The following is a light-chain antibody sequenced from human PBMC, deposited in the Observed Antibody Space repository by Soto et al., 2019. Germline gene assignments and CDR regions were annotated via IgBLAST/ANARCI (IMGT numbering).Light chain of an antibody. Sequence: DIQMTQSPSTLSASVGDRVTITCRASHSISSWLAWYQQKPGKAPKLLIYKASSLESGVPSRFSGSGSGKEFTLTISSLQPDDFATYYCQQYNSYPWTFGQGTKVEIK. V-gene: IGKV1-5*03. J-gene: IGKJ1*01. CDR1: HSISSW. CDR2: KAS. CDR3: QQYNSYPWT.